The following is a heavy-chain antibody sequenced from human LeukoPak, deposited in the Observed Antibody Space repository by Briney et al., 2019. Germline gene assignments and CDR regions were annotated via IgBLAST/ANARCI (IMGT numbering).Heavy chain of an antibody. V-gene: IGHV4-59*01. CDR2: IYSSETT. Sequence: SETLSLTCTVYGGSISSYYWSWIRQPPGKGLEWIGFIYSSETTNYNPSLKSRVTISVDASKNHFSLKLSSVTAADTAVYFCARDSYCSGGSCSFFYWGQGTLVTVSS. J-gene: IGHJ4*02. CDR1: GGSISSYY. D-gene: IGHD2-15*01. CDR3: ARDSYCSGGSCSFFY.